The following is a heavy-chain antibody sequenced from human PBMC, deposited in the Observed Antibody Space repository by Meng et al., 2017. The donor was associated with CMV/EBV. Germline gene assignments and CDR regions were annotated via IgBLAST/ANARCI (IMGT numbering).Heavy chain of an antibody. V-gene: IGHV1-69*10. J-gene: IGHJ3*01. CDR3: AGRGPYGRALDV. CDR1: GYTFTSYG. CDR2: IIPYLDEP. D-gene: IGHD3-10*01. Sequence: SVKVSCKASGYTFTSYGISWVRQAPGRGLEWMGGIIPYLDEPNYAQTFQGRVAITSDRSTAAYMELGSLRSEDTAVYFCAGRGPYGRALDVWGQGTLVTVSS.